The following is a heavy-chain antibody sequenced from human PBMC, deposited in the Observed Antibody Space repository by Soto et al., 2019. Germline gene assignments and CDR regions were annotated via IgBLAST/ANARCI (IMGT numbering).Heavy chain of an antibody. CDR1: GGTFSSYA. V-gene: IGHV1-69*13. CDR2: IIPIFGTA. J-gene: IGHJ4*02. Sequence: SVKVSCKASGGTFSSYAISWVRQAPGQGLEWMEGIIPIFGTANYAQKFQGRVTITADESTSTAYMELSSLRSEDTAVYYCARDPGIAAAGTSDYWGQGTLVTVSS. D-gene: IGHD6-13*01. CDR3: ARDPGIAAAGTSDY.